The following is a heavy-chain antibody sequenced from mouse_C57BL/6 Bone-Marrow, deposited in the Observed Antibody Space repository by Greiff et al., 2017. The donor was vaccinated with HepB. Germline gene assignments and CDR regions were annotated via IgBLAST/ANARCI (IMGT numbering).Heavy chain of an antibody. CDR3: ARRGDGYPWFAY. V-gene: IGHV1-69*01. D-gene: IGHD2-3*01. CDR2: IDPSDSYT. J-gene: IGHJ3*01. CDR1: GYTFTSYW. Sequence: QQSCKASGYTFTSYWMHWVKQRPGQGLEWIGEIDPSDSYTNYNQKFKGKSTLTVDKSSSTAYMQLSSLTSEDSAVYYCARRGDGYPWFAYWGQGTLVTVSA.